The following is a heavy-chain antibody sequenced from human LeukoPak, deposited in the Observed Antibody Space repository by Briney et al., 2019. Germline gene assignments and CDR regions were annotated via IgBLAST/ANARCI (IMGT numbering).Heavy chain of an antibody. D-gene: IGHD2-2*02. CDR2: ISAYNCNT. V-gene: IGHV1-18*01. CDR3: ARAAGYCSSTSCYTWDD. Sequence: ASVKVSCKASGCTLTSYGISWVRQAPAQGLEGMGWISAYNCNTNYAQNLQGRVTMTTDTSTSTAYMELRSMRSDDTAVYYCARAAGYCSSTSCYTWDDWGQGTLVTVSS. CDR1: GCTLTSYG. J-gene: IGHJ4*02.